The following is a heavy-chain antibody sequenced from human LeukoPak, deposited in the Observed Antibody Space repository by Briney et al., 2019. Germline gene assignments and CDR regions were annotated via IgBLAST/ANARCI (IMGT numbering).Heavy chain of an antibody. CDR3: ARDDDWNYEDS. J-gene: IGHJ4*02. D-gene: IGHD1-7*01. Sequence: GGSLRLSCAASGFTFNNYAMSWVRHAPGKGLEWVSTISGSGDNTYNADSVKGRFTISRDNSKNTLYLQMNSLRAEDTAIYFCARDDDWNYEDSWGQGTLVTVSS. V-gene: IGHV3-23*01. CDR1: GFTFNNYA. CDR2: ISGSGDNT.